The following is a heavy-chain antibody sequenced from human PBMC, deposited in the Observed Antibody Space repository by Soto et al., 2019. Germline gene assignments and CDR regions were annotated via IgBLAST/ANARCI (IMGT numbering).Heavy chain of an antibody. D-gene: IGHD3-16*01. CDR1: GYTFTNYY. CDR2: INPSGGST. Sequence: GASVKVSCKASGYTFTNYYIHWVRQAPGQGLEWMGLINPSGGSTNYAQKFQGRVTMTRDTSTSTVYMELSSLISEDTAVYYCVREGITTPSNAFDIWGQGTVVTVSS. V-gene: IGHV1-46*03. J-gene: IGHJ3*02. CDR3: VREGITTPSNAFDI.